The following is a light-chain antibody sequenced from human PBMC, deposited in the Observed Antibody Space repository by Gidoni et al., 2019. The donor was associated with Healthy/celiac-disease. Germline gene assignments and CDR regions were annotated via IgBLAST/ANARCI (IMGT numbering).Light chain of an antibody. V-gene: IGLV2-23*03. J-gene: IGLJ3*02. CDR3: CSYAGSSTFL. CDR1: SSDVGSYNL. CDR2: EGS. Sequence: QSALTQPASVSGSPGQSNTIYCTGTSSDVGSYNLVSWYKQHPGNATKLMIYEGSKRPSGVSNLFSGSKSGNTASLTISGLQAEDEADYYCCSYAGSSTFLFGGGTKLTVL.